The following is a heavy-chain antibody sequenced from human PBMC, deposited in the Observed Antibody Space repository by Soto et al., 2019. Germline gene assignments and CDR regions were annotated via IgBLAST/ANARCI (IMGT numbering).Heavy chain of an antibody. CDR3: VRDYYDGSASYGFEF. CDR2: INPKSGGA. Sequence: QVHLVQSGAEVKKPGASVKVSCKASGYVFTGYYIHWVRQAPGQGLEWMGWINPKSGGANIAQKLQGWVTLTRDTSISTTYMEVNRLTSNDTAVYYCVRDYYDGSASYGFEFWGQGTPVTVAS. V-gene: IGHV1-2*04. J-gene: IGHJ3*01. D-gene: IGHD3-22*01. CDR1: GYVFTGYY.